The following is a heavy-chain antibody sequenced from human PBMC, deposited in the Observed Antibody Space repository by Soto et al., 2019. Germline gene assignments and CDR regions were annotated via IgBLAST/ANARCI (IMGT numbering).Heavy chain of an antibody. Sequence: GGSLRLSCAASGFTFSSYAMSWVRQAPGKGLEWVSAISGSGGSTYYADSVKGRFTISRDNSKNTLYLQMNSLRAEDTAVYYCAKVGRVLRYFDWSPYGMDVWGQGTTVTVS. CDR3: AKVGRVLRYFDWSPYGMDV. D-gene: IGHD3-9*01. CDR2: ISGSGGST. CDR1: GFTFSSYA. J-gene: IGHJ6*02. V-gene: IGHV3-23*01.